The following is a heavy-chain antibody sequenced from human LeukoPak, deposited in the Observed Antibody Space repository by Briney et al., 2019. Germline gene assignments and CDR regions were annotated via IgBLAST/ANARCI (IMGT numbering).Heavy chain of an antibody. V-gene: IGHV4-34*01. CDR2: INHSGST. J-gene: IGHJ3*02. Sequence: PSETLSLTCAVYGGSFSGYYWSWIRQPPGKGLEWIGEINHSGSTNYNPSLKSRVTISVGTSKDQFSLKLSSVTAADTAVYYCARHDYGDYGTFDIWGQGTMVTVSS. D-gene: IGHD4-17*01. CDR3: ARHDYGDYGTFDI. CDR1: GGSFSGYY.